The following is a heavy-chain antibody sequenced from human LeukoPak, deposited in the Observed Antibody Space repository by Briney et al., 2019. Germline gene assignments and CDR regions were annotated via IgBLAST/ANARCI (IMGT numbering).Heavy chain of an antibody. J-gene: IGHJ6*03. V-gene: IGHV4-34*01. Sequence: SETLSLTCAVYGGSFSGYYWSWIRQPPGKGLEWIGEINHSGSTNYNPSPKSRVTISVDTSKNQFSLKLSSVTAEDTAVYYCARVTFGGIISYYYYMDVWAKGPRSPSP. D-gene: IGHD3-16*01. CDR2: INHSGST. CDR1: GGSFSGYY. CDR3: ARVTFGGIISYYYYMDV.